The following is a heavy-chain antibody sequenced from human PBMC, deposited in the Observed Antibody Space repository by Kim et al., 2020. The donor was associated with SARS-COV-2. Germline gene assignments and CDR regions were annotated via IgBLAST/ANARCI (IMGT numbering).Heavy chain of an antibody. D-gene: IGHD4-4*01. CDR3: IADLPWGYSDCFDY. CDR2: IKSIPAGGTT. Sequence: GGSLRLSCAASGLTFSNAWMNWVRQAPGKGLEWVGRIKSIPAGGTTDHAAPVKGRFTISRDDSKNTVYLQMNSLKTEDTAVYYCIADLPWGYSDCFDYWGQGSRVTVSS. J-gene: IGHJ4*02. V-gene: IGHV3-15*01. CDR1: GLTFSNAW.